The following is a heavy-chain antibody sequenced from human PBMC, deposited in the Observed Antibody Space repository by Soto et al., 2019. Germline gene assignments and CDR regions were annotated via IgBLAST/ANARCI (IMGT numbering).Heavy chain of an antibody. V-gene: IGHV1-3*01. CDR2: INAGNGNT. J-gene: IGHJ4*02. CDR3: ARGLNGYLHYFDY. Sequence: QVQLVQSGAEVKKPGVSVKVSCKASGYTFTSYAMHWVRQAPGQRLEWMGWINAGNGNTKYSQKFQGRVTITRDTSASTVYMELSSLRSEDTAVYYCARGLNGYLHYFDYWGQGTLVTVSS. D-gene: IGHD5-18*01. CDR1: GYTFTSYA.